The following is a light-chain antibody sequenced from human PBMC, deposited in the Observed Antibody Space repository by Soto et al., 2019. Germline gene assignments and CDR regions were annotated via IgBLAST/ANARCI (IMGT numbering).Light chain of an antibody. CDR2: EGS. CDR1: SSDVGNYNL. Sequence: QSVLTQPASVSGSPGQSITISCTGTSSDVGNYNLVSWYQQHPGEAPKLLIYEGSERPSGVSNRFSGSKFGNTASLTISGLEAEDEVDYYCCSYAGDSTWVFGGGTTLTVL. J-gene: IGLJ3*02. CDR3: CSYAGDSTWV. V-gene: IGLV2-23*01.